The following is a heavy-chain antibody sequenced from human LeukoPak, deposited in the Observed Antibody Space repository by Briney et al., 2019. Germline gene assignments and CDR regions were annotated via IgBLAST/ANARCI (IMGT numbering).Heavy chain of an antibody. Sequence: GASVKVSCKASGYTFTGYYMHWVRQAPGQGLEWMGWINPNSGGTNYAQKFQGRVTVTRDTSISTAYMELSRLRSDDTALYYCARNWGVASRYFDYWGQGTLVTVSS. CDR1: GYTFTGYY. V-gene: IGHV1-2*02. J-gene: IGHJ4*02. CDR3: ARNWGVASRYFDY. D-gene: IGHD3-10*01. CDR2: INPNSGGT.